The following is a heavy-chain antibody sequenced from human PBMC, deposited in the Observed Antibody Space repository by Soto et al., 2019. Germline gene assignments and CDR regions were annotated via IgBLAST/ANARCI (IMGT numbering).Heavy chain of an antibody. D-gene: IGHD6-13*01. CDR3: ARDISRLGQQLGDDAFDI. Sequence: ASVKVSCKASGYTFTSYAMHWVRQAPGQRLEWMGWINAGNGNTKYSQKFQGRVTITRDTSASTAYMELSSLRSEDTAVYYCARDISRLGQQLGDDAFDIWGQGTMVTVSS. V-gene: IGHV1-3*01. CDR1: GYTFTSYA. J-gene: IGHJ3*02. CDR2: INAGNGNT.